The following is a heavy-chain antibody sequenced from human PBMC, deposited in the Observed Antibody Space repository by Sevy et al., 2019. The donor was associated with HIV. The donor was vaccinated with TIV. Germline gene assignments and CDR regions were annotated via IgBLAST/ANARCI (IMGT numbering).Heavy chain of an antibody. Sequence: GGSLRLSCAASGFTFSSYSMNWVRQAPGKGLEWVSSISSSSSYIYYADSVKGRFTISRDNAKNSLYLQMNSLRAEDTAFYYCARVVDVVYAIYSPDVWGQGTTVTVSS. V-gene: IGHV3-21*01. D-gene: IGHD2-8*02. CDR1: GFTFSSYS. CDR3: ARVVDVVYAIYSPDV. CDR2: ISSSSSYI. J-gene: IGHJ6*02.